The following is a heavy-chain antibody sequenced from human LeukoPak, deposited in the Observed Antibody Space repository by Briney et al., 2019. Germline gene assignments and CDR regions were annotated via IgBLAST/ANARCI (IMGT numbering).Heavy chain of an antibody. CDR2: ISYDGSNK. CDR1: GFTFSSYG. J-gene: IGHJ4*02. Sequence: PGRSLRLSCAASGFTFSSYGMHWVRQAPGKGLEWVAVISYDGSNKYYADSVKGRFTISRDNSKNTLYLQMNSLRAEDTAVYYCAKIMGPRDYDRNFDDWGQGTLVTVSS. V-gene: IGHV3-30*18. CDR3: AKIMGPRDYDRNFDD. D-gene: IGHD3-22*01.